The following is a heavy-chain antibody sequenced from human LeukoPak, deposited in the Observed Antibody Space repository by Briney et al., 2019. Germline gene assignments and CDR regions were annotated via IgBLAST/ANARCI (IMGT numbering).Heavy chain of an antibody. V-gene: IGHV3-74*01. D-gene: IGHD3-10*01. J-gene: IGHJ4*02. CDR1: GFTFISYW. CDR3: ARDLSGSIDY. CDR2: IESDGRPL. Sequence: QPGGSLRLSCAASGFTFISYWMHWVCQGPGQGLVAVALIESDGRPLTYADSVKGRFTISRDNAKNTLDLQMTSLRAEDTAVYYCARDLSGSIDYWGQGTLVTVSS.